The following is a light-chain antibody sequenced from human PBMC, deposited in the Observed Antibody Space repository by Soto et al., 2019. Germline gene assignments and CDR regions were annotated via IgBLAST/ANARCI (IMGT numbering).Light chain of an antibody. CDR2: GAS. CDR1: QSVCTR. V-gene: IGKV3-20*01. Sequence: EILLTQSPDTLSLSPGERATLSCRAPQSVCTRLAWYKTKTGQAPGLLISGASSRATGTPDRFSGSGSGTDFTLTINRLEPEDFALYYCQQYGSSPPTFGQGTRLEI. J-gene: IGKJ5*01. CDR3: QQYGSSPPT.